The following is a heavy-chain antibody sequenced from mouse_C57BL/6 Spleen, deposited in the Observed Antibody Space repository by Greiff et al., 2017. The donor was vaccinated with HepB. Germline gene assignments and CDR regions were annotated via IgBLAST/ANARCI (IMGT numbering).Heavy chain of an antibody. Sequence: QVQLQQSGAELVRPGASVKLSCKASGYTFTDYYINWVKQRPGQGLEWIARIYPGSGNTYYNEKFKGKATLTAEKSSSTAYMQLSSLTSEDSAVYFCARSGIGGAWFAYWGQGTLVTVSA. CDR3: ARSGIGGAWFAY. V-gene: IGHV1-76*01. J-gene: IGHJ3*01. D-gene: IGHD2-14*01. CDR2: IYPGSGNT. CDR1: GYTFTDYY.